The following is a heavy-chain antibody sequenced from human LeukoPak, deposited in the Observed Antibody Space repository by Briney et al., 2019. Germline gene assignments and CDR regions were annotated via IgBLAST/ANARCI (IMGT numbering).Heavy chain of an antibody. J-gene: IGHJ6*03. D-gene: IGHD6-6*01. CDR2: IYPNSGGT. Sequence: GASVKVSCKASGYTFTGYYMHWVRQAPGQGLEWMGWIYPNSGGTNYAQKFQGRVTMTRDTSISTAYMELSRLRSDDTAVYYCASPSIAASVYYYYYMDVWGKGTTVTVSS. V-gene: IGHV1-2*02. CDR1: GYTFTGYY. CDR3: ASPSIAASVYYYYYMDV.